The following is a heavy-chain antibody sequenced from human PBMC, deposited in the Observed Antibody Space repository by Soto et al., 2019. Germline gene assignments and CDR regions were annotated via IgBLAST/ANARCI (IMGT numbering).Heavy chain of an antibody. CDR3: ARGPYSYGFS. CDR2: INHSGST. V-gene: IGHV4-34*01. Sequence: QVQLQQWGAGLLKPSETLSLTCAVYGGSFSGYYCSWIRQPPGKGLEWIGEINHSGSTNYNPSLKSRDTISVDTYKNQLSLKLSSVTAADRAVYYCARGPYSYGFSWGQGTLVTVSS. CDR1: GGSFSGYY. J-gene: IGHJ5*02. D-gene: IGHD5-18*01.